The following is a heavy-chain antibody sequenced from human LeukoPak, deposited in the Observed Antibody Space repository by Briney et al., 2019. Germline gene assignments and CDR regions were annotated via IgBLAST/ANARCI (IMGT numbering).Heavy chain of an antibody. V-gene: IGHV4-39*01. J-gene: IGHJ4*02. CDR2: IYYSGST. Sequence: SETLSLTCTVSGGSISSSSYYWGWIRQPPGTGLEWIGSIYYSGSTYYNPSLKSRVTISVDTSKNQFSLKLSSVTAADTAVYYCARSVAAAGYFDYWGQGTLVTVSS. D-gene: IGHD6-13*01. CDR1: GGSISSSSYY. CDR3: ARSVAAAGYFDY.